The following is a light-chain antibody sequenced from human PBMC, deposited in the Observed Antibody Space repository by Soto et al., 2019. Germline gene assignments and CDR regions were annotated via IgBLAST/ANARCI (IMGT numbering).Light chain of an antibody. J-gene: IGLJ1*01. V-gene: IGLV2-14*01. CDR3: SSYTSSSTLFYV. CDR2: DVS. CDR1: SSEVGGYNY. Sequence: QSVLTQPGCVSGSPGQSITIACNGTSSEVGGYNYVSWYQQHPGKAPKLMIYDVSNRPSGVSNRFSGSKSGNTASLTISGLQAEEEADYYCSSYTSSSTLFYVFGTGTKVTVL.